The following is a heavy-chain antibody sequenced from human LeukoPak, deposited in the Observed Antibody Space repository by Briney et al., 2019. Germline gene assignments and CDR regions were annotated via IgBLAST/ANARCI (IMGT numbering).Heavy chain of an antibody. J-gene: IGHJ3*02. V-gene: IGHV3-33*06. CDR1: GFTFSSYG. D-gene: IGHD5-18*01. CDR3: AEDRSSWIQPWSTSDAFYI. CDR2: IWYDGSNK. Sequence: QTGVSLRLSCAAAGFTFSSYGMHWVRQAPGKGLEWVAVIWYDGSNKYYADSVKGRFTISRDNSKNTLYLQMNSLRAEDTAVYYCAEDRSSWIQPWSTSDAFYIWGQGTMVTVSS.